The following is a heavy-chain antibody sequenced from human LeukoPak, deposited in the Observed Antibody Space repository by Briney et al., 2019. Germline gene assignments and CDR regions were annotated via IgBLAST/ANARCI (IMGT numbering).Heavy chain of an antibody. D-gene: IGHD2-15*01. CDR1: GYTFTGYY. J-gene: IGHJ6*02. V-gene: IGHV1-2*02. CDR3: ARVGSLYYYYGMDV. Sequence: GASVKVSCKASGYTFTGYYMHWVRQAPGQGLEWMGWINPSSGGTNYAQKFQGRVTMTRDTSISTAYMELSRLRSDDTAVYYCARVGSLYYYYGMDVWGQGTTVTVSS. CDR2: INPSSGGT.